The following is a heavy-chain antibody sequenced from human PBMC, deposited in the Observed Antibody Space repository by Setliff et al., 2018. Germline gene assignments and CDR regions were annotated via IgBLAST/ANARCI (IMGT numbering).Heavy chain of an antibody. CDR1: GYSFTDYW. CDR3: ARRGERFFNWFDP. V-gene: IGHV5-51*01. CDR2: IYPGNAHT. D-gene: IGHD2-21*01. J-gene: IGHJ5*02. Sequence: GESLKISWKGSGYSFTDYWIAWVRQTPGNGLEWMGTIYPGNAHTRYSPSFQGQVTISTDTSINTAFLQWNNLKASDTAVYYCARRGERFFNWFDPWGQGTLVTVSS.